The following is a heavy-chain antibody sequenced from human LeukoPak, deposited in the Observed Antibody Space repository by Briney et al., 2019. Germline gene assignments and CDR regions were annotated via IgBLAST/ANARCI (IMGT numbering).Heavy chain of an antibody. CDR2: ISSNGGST. D-gene: IGHD3-16*01. CDR3: VKEGDYGYYFDY. Sequence: GGSLRLSCSASGFTFSSYAMDWVRQAPGKGLEYVSTISSNGGSTYYADSVKGRFTISRDDSKNTLYLRMSGLRAEDTAVYYCVKEGDYGYYFDYWGQGTLVTVSS. V-gene: IGHV3-64D*06. CDR1: GFTFSSYA. J-gene: IGHJ4*02.